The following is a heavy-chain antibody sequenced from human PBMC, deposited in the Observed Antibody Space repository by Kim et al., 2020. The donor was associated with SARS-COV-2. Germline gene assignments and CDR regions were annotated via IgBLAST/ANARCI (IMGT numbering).Heavy chain of an antibody. Sequence: ASVKVSCKASGYTFTSYGISWVRQAPGQGLEWMGWISAYNGNTNYAQKLQGRVTMTTDTSTSTAYMELRSLRSDDTAVYYCEREFPLWGYYYGSGSYYKEDYFDYWGQGTLVTVSS. CDR3: EREFPLWGYYYGSGSYYKEDYFDY. CDR1: GYTFTSYG. J-gene: IGHJ4*02. V-gene: IGHV1-18*01. D-gene: IGHD3-10*01. CDR2: ISAYNGNT.